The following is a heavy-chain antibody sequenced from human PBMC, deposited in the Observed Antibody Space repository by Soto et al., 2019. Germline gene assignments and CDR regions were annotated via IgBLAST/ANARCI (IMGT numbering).Heavy chain of an antibody. D-gene: IGHD3-22*01. V-gene: IGHV3-30*18. CDR2: ISYDGSNK. J-gene: IGHJ4*02. Sequence: QVQLVESGGGVVQPGRSLRLSCAASGFTFSSYGMHWVRQAPGKGLEWVAVISYDGSNKYYADSVKGRVTISRDNSKNTLYLQMNSLRAEDTAVYYCAKDPQYYDSSGYVDHWGQGTLVTVSS. CDR1: GFTFSSYG. CDR3: AKDPQYYDSSGYVDH.